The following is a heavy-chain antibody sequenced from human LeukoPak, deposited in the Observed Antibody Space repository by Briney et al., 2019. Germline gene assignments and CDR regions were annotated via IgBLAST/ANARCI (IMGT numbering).Heavy chain of an antibody. D-gene: IGHD6-19*01. CDR3: ARAVAVSHFDY. J-gene: IGHJ4*02. V-gene: IGHV4-38-2*02. CDR2: IYHSGST. Sequence: SETLSLTCTVSGYSISSGYYWGWIRQPPGKGLGWIGTIYHSGSTYCNPSLKSRVSKLVDTSKNQFSLKLSSVTAADTAVYYCARAVAVSHFDYWGQGTLVTVSS. CDR1: GYSISSGYY.